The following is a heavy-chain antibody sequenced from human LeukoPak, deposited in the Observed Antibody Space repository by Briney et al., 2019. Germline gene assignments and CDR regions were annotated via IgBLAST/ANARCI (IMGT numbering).Heavy chain of an antibody. CDR3: FGESPRPGFDY. CDR2: INHSGST. V-gene: IGHV4-34*01. J-gene: IGHJ4*02. CDR1: GGSFSGYY. Sequence: SETLSLTCAVYGGSFSGYYWSWIRQPPGKGLEWIGEINHSGSTNYNPSLKSRVTISVDTSKNQFSLKLSSVTAADTAVYYCFGESPRPGFDYWGQGTLVTVSS. D-gene: IGHD3-16*01.